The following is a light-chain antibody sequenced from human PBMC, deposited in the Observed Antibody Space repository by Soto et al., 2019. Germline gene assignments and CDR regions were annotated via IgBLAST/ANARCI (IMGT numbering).Light chain of an antibody. V-gene: IGLV2-14*02. CDR2: EDS. J-gene: IGLJ1*01. Sequence: QSALTQPASVSGSPGQSITISCTGTSRDVGNYNLVAWYQQHPGRAPKLLIYEDSQRPSGVSNRFSGSKSGNTAYLTISGLQVEDEAEYFCFSFTTTSTHVFGTGTKLTVL. CDR1: SRDVGNYNL. CDR3: FSFTTTSTHV.